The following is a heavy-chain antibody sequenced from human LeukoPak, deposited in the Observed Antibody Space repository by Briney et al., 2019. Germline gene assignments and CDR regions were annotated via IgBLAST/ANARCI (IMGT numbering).Heavy chain of an antibody. D-gene: IGHD5-12*01. CDR2: INHGGST. V-gene: IGHV4-34*01. Sequence: SETLSLTCAVYGGSFSGYYWSWIRQPPGKGLEWIGEINHGGSTNYNPSLKSRVTISVDTSKNQFSLKLSSVTAADTAVYYCARTTEGYAGGPGYSYYYYMDVWGKGTTVTISS. CDR1: GGSFSGYY. J-gene: IGHJ6*03. CDR3: ARTTEGYAGGPGYSYYYYMDV.